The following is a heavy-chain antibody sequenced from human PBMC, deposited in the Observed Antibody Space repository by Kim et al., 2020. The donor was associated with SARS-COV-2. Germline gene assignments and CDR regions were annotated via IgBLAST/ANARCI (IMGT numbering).Heavy chain of an antibody. CDR3: ARDEKIVVVPAAIVEYFQH. CDR2: IYHSGST. D-gene: IGHD2-2*01. V-gene: IGHV4-38-2*02. Sequence: SETLSLTCTVSGYSISSGYYWGWIRQPPGKGLEWIGSIYHSGSTYYNPSLKSRVTISVDTSKNQFSLKLSSVTAADTAVYYCARDEKIVVVPAAIVEYFQHWGQGTLVTVSS. CDR1: GYSISSGYY. J-gene: IGHJ1*01.